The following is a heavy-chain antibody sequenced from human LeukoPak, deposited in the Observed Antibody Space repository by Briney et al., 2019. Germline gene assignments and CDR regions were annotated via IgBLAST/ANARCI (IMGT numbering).Heavy chain of an antibody. V-gene: IGHV3-48*01. J-gene: IGHJ4*02. CDR2: ISSGSSTI. CDR1: GFTFSGYS. D-gene: IGHD2-21*02. CDR3: ARGRADYYFDY. Sequence: GGSLRLSCAASGFTFSGYSTNWVRQAPGKGLEWVSYISSGSSTIYYADSVRGRFTISRDNAKSSLHLQMNSLRAEDTAAYYCARGRADYYFDYWSQGTLVTVSS.